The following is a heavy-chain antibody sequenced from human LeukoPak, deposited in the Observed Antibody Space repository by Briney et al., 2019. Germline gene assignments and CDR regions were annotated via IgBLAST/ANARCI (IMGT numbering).Heavy chain of an antibody. CDR3: ARDLPPLWFGELFPNYYYYGMDV. Sequence: SETLSLTCTVSGGSISSYYWSWIRQPPGKGLEWIGYIYYSGSTNYNPSLKSRVTISVDTSKNQFSLKLSSVTAADTAVYYCARDLPPLWFGELFPNYYYYGMDVWGQGTTVTVSS. D-gene: IGHD3-10*01. CDR1: GGSISSYY. J-gene: IGHJ6*02. CDR2: IYYSGST. V-gene: IGHV4-59*01.